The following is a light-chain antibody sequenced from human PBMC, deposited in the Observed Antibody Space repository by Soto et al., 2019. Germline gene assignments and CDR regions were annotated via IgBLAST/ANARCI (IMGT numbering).Light chain of an antibody. CDR1: QSVTNNF. CDR3: QQYGRSPLLYT. Sequence: IGLTQSPGTLSLSPGEGATLSCRASQSVTNNFLAWYQQKPGQAPRLLIYAASTRAAGVPDRFSGSGSGTEFTLTITSLEPEDFAVYYCQQYGRSPLLYTFGQGTKLGVK. V-gene: IGKV3-20*01. J-gene: IGKJ2*01. CDR2: AAS.